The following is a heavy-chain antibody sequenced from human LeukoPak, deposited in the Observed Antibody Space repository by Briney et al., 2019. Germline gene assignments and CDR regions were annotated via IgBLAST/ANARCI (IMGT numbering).Heavy chain of an antibody. CDR2: FDPEDGET. CDR1: GYTLTEMS. J-gene: IGHJ6*02. CDR3: TTCLNGAGQPVAIYYYGMDV. D-gene: IGHD2-2*01. V-gene: IGHV1-24*01. Sequence: GASVKVSCKVSGYTLTEMSIHWVRQAPGGALEWMGGFDPEDGETVYAPKFQGRVTMTEDTSADTAYTELSSLRSEDTAVYYCTTCLNGAGQPVAIYYYGMDVWGQGTTVTVSS.